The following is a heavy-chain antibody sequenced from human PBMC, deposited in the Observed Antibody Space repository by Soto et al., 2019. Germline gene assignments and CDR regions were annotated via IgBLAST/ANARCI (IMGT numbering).Heavy chain of an antibody. CDR1: GFTFSSYA. CDR2: ISYDGKNR. J-gene: IGHJ4*02. D-gene: IGHD2-15*01. Sequence: PGESLKLSCAASGFTFSSYAMHWVRQAPGKGLEWVAVISYDGKNRNYADSVKGRFTIYRDNPKNTLYLEMNSLRPEDTAFYYCAKRGGVVGGSEHPFFEYWGQGTLVTVSS. V-gene: IGHV3-30*18. CDR3: AKRGGVVGGSEHPFFEY.